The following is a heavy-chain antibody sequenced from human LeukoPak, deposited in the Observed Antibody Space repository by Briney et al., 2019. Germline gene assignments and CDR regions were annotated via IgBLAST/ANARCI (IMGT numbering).Heavy chain of an antibody. CDR2: ISAYNHNT. V-gene: IGHV1-18*01. Sequence: GASVKVSCKASGHTFSSYGISWVRQAPGQGLEWMGWISAYNHNTNYAQKLQDRVTMTTDTSTSTAYMELRSLRSDDTAVYYCAREGVATTVDYWGQGTLVTVSS. J-gene: IGHJ4*02. D-gene: IGHD5-24*01. CDR1: GHTFSSYG. CDR3: AREGVATTVDY.